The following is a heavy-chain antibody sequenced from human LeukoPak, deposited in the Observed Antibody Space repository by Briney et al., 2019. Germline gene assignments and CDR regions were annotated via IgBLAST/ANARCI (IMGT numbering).Heavy chain of an antibody. V-gene: IGHV3-7*01. D-gene: IGHD6-19*01. J-gene: IGHJ4*02. CDR3: ARDQPVAALDY. CDR1: GFTFSSHW. Sequence: GGSLRLSCAASGFTFSSHWMSWVRQAPGKGLEWVANIKQDGSDKYYVDSVKGRVTISRDNAKNSLYLQMNSLRAEDTAVYFCARDQPVAALDYWGQGTPVTVSS. CDR2: IKQDGSDK.